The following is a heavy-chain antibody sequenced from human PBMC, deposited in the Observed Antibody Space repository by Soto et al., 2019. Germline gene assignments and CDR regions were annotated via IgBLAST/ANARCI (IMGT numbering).Heavy chain of an antibody. CDR1: GYSFTSYW. V-gene: IGHV5-51*01. D-gene: IGHD3-10*01. CDR2: IYPGDSDT. CDR3: ARVPFMVRGVITFDY. J-gene: IGHJ4*02. Sequence: GESLKISCKGSGYSFTSYWIGWVRQMPGKGLEWMGIIYPGDSDTRYSPSFQGQVTIPADKSISTAYLQWSSLKASDTAMYYCARVPFMVRGVITFDYWGQGTLVTVSS.